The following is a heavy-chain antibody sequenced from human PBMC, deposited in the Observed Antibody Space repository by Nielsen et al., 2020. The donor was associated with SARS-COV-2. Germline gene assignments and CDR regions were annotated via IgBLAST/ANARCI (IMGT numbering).Heavy chain of an antibody. CDR3: ARGGDVVVTAIRVVDY. D-gene: IGHD2-21*02. CDR1: GFTVSSNY. Sequence: GESLKISCAASGFTVSSNYMSWVRQAPGKGLEWVSVIYSGGSTYYADSVKGRFTISRDNSKNTLYLQMNSLRAEDTAVYYCARGGDVVVTAIRVVDYWGQGTLVTVSS. V-gene: IGHV3-53*05. CDR2: IYSGGST. J-gene: IGHJ4*02.